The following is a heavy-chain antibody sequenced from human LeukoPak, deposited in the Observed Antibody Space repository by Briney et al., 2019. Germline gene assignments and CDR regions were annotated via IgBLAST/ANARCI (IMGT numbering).Heavy chain of an antibody. CDR3: ARGRGATMTPNFDY. CDR2: IYHSGST. V-gene: IGHV4-30-2*01. J-gene: IGHJ4*02. D-gene: IGHD1-26*01. Sequence: SETLSLTCAVSGGSISSGGYSWRWIRQPPGKGLEWIGYIYHSGSTYYNPSLKSRVTISVDRSKNQFSLKLSSVTAADTAVYYCARGRGATMTPNFDYWGQGTLVTVSS. CDR1: GGSISSGGYS.